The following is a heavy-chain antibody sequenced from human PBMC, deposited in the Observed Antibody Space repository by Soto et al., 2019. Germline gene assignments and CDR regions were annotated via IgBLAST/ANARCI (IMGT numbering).Heavy chain of an antibody. J-gene: IGHJ6*02. CDR3: TWGMAVTRTHASGAMAL. Sequence: EVQLVESGGGLVKPGGSLRLSCAASGFTFSNAWMNWVRQAPGKGLEWVGRIKSKTDGGKTDYAAPGKGRFTISRDDSKTTLYLQMNGLKPQDTAVYYCTWGMAVTRTHASGAMALWGQGTTVTV. CDR2: IKSKTDGGKT. D-gene: IGHD6-19*01. CDR1: GFTFSNAW. V-gene: IGHV3-15*07.